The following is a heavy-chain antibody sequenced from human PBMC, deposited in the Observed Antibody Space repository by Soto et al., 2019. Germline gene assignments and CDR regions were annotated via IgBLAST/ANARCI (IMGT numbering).Heavy chain of an antibody. Sequence: PSETLSLTCTVSGGSISSYYWSWIRQPPGKGLEWIGYIYYSGSTNYSPSLKSRVTISVDTSKSQFSLKLSSVTAADTAVYYCARFTAGTYGFGYWGQGTLVTVSS. D-gene: IGHD6-13*01. V-gene: IGHV4-59*12. J-gene: IGHJ4*02. CDR3: ARFTAGTYGFGY. CDR1: GGSISSYY. CDR2: IYYSGST.